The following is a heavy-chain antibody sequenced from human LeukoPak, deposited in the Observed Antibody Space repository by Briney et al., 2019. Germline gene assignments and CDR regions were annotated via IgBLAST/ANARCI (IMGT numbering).Heavy chain of an antibody. J-gene: IGHJ4*02. CDR2: ISGSGGST. V-gene: IGHV3-23*01. CDR1: GFTFSSYA. D-gene: IGHD3-10*01. CDR3: AKPLWFGELAVCFDY. Sequence: GGSLRLSCAASGFTFSSYAMSWVRQAPGKGLEWVSAISGSGGSTYYADSVKGRFTISRDNSKNTLYLQMNGLRAEDTAVYYCAKPLWFGELAVCFDYWGQGTLVTVSS.